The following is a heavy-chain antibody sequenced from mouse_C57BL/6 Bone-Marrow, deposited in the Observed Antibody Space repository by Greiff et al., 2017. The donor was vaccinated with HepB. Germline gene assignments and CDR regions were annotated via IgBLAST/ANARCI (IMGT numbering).Heavy chain of an antibody. CDR3: ARHNGYDVGWFAY. D-gene: IGHD2-2*01. CDR1: GFTFSSYG. CDR2: ISSGGSYT. J-gene: IGHJ3*01. V-gene: IGHV5-6*01. Sequence: EVKLLESGGDLVKPGASLKLSCAASGFTFSSYGMTWVRQTPDKRLEWVATISSGGSYTYYPDSVKGRFTISRDNAKNTLYLQMSSLKSEDTAVYYCARHNGYDVGWFAYWGQGTLVTVSA.